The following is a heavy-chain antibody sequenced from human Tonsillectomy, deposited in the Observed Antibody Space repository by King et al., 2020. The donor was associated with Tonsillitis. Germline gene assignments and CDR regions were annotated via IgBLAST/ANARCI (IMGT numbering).Heavy chain of an antibody. V-gene: IGHV4-30-2*01. CDR1: GGSISSGGYS. CDR2: IFHGGST. Sequence: QLQESGSGLVKPSQTLSLTCAVSGGSISSGGYSWSWIRQPPGKGLEWIGYIFHGGSTYYNPSLKSRVTISVDRSKNQFSLKLTSVTAADTAVYYCARGEGFAPWGQGTLVTVSS. J-gene: IGHJ5*02. D-gene: IGHD1-26*01. CDR3: ARGEGFAP.